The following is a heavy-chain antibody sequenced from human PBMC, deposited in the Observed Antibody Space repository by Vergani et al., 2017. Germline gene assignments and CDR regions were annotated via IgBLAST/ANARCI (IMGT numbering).Heavy chain of an antibody. CDR3: AKANPRNSGYDYLYYYHAMDV. J-gene: IGHJ6*02. V-gene: IGHV3-23*01. CDR2: ISGSGGST. Sequence: EVQLLESGGDLVQPGGSLRLSCAASGFTFNHYAVNWVRQAPGKGLEWVSGISGSGGSTYYAGSVKGRFTISRDSSKNTLHLQMNSLSAGDTAVYYCAKANPRNSGYDYLYYYHAMDVWGQGTTVTVSS. CDR1: GFTFNHYA. D-gene: IGHD5-12*01.